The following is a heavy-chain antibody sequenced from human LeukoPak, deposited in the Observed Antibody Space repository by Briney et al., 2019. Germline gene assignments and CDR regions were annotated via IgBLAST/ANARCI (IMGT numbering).Heavy chain of an antibody. V-gene: IGHV3-43*02. CDR3: GKDGEAVAGTPFDY. CDR1: GFTFDDYA. CDR2: ISGDGGST. J-gene: IGHJ4*02. D-gene: IGHD6-19*01. Sequence: PGGSLRLSCAASGFTFDDYAMHWVRQAPGKGLEWVSLISGDGGSTYYADSVKGRFTISRDNSKSSLYLQMNSLRTEDTALYYCGKDGEAVAGTPFDYWGQGTLVTVSS.